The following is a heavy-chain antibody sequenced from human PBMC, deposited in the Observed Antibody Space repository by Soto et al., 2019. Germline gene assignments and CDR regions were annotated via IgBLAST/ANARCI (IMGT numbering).Heavy chain of an antibody. D-gene: IGHD4-4*01. V-gene: IGHV3-30-3*01. J-gene: IGHJ6*02. CDR2: ISYDGSNK. Sequence: GGSLRLSCAASGFTFSSYTMYWVRQAPGKGLEWVALISYDGSNKYYADSVKGRFTISRDNSKNTVYLQMISLRAEDTAVYYCAGNSYSNYHYYGVDVWGQGTTVTVSS. CDR1: GFTFSSYT. CDR3: AGNSYSNYHYYGVDV.